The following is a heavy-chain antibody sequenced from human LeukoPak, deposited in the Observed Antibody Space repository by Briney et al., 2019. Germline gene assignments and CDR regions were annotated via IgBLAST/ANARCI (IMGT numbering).Heavy chain of an antibody. CDR1: GGTFSSYA. CDR2: ISTQSGNT. J-gene: IGHJ4*02. D-gene: IGHD4-17*01. V-gene: IGHV1-18*01. CDR3: ARGAYGDK. Sequence: ASVKVSCKASGGTFSSYAITWVRQAPGQGLAWMGWISTQSGNTNYAQKVQGRLTLTTDRSTNTAYMELRSLRSDDTAVYYCARGAYGDKWGQGTMVTVSS.